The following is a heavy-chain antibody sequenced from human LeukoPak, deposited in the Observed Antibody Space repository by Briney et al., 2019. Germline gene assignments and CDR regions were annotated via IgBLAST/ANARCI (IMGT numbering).Heavy chain of an antibody. Sequence: ASVKVSCTASGYTFINNDISWVRQAPGQGLEWMGWISAYNGNTNYAQKFQGRVTMTTDTSTNTAYMELRSLRSDDTAVYYCARSAVADTLSAYYFEYWGQGTLVTVSS. V-gene: IGHV1-18*04. CDR1: GYTFINND. CDR2: ISAYNGNT. J-gene: IGHJ4*02. D-gene: IGHD6-19*01. CDR3: ARSAVADTLSAYYFEY.